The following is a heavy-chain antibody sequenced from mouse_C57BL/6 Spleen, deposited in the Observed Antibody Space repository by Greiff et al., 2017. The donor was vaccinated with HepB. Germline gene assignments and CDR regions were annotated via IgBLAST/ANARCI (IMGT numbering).Heavy chain of an antibody. CDR3: ASSPFYYDWAY. J-gene: IGHJ3*01. Sequence: QVHVKQSGAELVKPGASVKMSCKASGYTFTSYWITWVKQRPGQGLEWIGDIYPGSGSTNYNEKFKSKATLTVDTSSSTAYMQLSSLTSEDSAVYYCASSPFYYDWAYWGQGTLVTVSA. D-gene: IGHD2-4*01. CDR1: GYTFTSYW. V-gene: IGHV1-55*01. CDR2: IYPGSGST.